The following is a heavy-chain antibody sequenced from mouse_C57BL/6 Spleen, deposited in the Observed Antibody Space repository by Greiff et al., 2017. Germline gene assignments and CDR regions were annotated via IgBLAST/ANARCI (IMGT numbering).Heavy chain of an antibody. D-gene: IGHD2-2*01. J-gene: IGHJ4*01. CDR3: ARRVGYDEAMDY. CDR2: IYPGDGDT. CDR1: GYAFSSSW. V-gene: IGHV1-82*01. Sequence: VQLQQSGPELVKPGASVKISCKASGYAFSSSWMNWVKQRPGKGLEWIGRIYPGDGDTNYNGKFKGKATLTADKSSSTAYMQLSSLTSEDSAVYFCARRVGYDEAMDYWGQGTSVTVSS.